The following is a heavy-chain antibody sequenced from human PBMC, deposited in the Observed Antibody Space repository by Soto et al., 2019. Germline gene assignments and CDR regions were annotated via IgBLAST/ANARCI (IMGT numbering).Heavy chain of an antibody. D-gene: IGHD3-22*01. Sequence: PGGSLRLSCAASGFTFSDYYMSWIRQAPGKGLEWVSYISSSSGYTNYADSVKGRFTISRDNAKNSLYLQMNSLRAEDTAVYYCAKWTSYYYDASGYYDYWGQGTLVTVSS. J-gene: IGHJ4*02. CDR2: ISSSSGYT. CDR1: GFTFSDYY. V-gene: IGHV3-11*06. CDR3: AKWTSYYYDASGYYDY.